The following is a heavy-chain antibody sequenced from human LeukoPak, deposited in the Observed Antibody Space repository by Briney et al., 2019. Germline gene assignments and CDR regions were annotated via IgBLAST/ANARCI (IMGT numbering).Heavy chain of an antibody. CDR2: IYTSGST. V-gene: IGHV4-4*07. Sequence: SETLSLTCTVSGGSISSYYWSWIRQPAGKGLEWIGRIYTSGSTNYNPSLKSRVTMSVDTSKNQFSVKLSSATAADTAVYYCARDGYYYDSTGYSGDYWGQGTLVTVSS. CDR3: ARDGYYYDSTGYSGDY. CDR1: GGSISSYY. J-gene: IGHJ4*02. D-gene: IGHD3-22*01.